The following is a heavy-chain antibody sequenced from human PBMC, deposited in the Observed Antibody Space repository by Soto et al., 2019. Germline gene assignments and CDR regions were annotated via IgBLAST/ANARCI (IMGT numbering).Heavy chain of an antibody. J-gene: IGHJ1*01. CDR3: AKGVPGIAVAGTGYFQH. Sequence: PGGSLRLSCAASGFTFSSHAMSWVRQAPGKGLEWVSGISGSGDSTYYADSVKGRFTISRDNSKNTLYLQMNSLRAEDTAVYYCAKGVPGIAVAGTGYFQHWGQGTLVTVSS. D-gene: IGHD6-19*01. CDR1: GFTFSSHA. CDR2: ISGSGDST. V-gene: IGHV3-23*01.